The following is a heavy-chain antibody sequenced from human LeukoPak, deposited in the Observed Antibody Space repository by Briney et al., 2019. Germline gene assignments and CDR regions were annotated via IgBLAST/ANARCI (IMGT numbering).Heavy chain of an antibody. D-gene: IGHD3-22*01. CDR2: IIPILGIA. V-gene: IGHV1-69*04. CDR1: GGTFSSYA. J-gene: IGHJ4*02. Sequence: ASVKVSCKASGGTFSSYAISWVRQAPGQGLEWMGRIIPILGIANYAQKFQGRVTITADKSTSTAYMELSRLRSDDTAVYYCAREFSEEKYYYDSSGYYYYYWGQGTLVTVSS. CDR3: AREFSEEKYYYDSSGYYYYY.